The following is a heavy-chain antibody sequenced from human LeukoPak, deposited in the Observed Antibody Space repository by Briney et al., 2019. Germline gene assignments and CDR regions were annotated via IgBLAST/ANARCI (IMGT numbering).Heavy chain of an antibody. CDR1: GFTFSSYW. J-gene: IGHJ3*02. V-gene: IGHV3-7*03. CDR2: IMQDGSEK. Sequence: GGSLRLSCAASGFTFSSYWMSWVRQAPGKGLEWVANIMQDGSEKYYVDSVKGRFTISRDNAKNSLYLQMNSLRAEDTAVYYCARDRSERAFDIWGQGTMVTVSS. CDR3: ARDRSERAFDI. D-gene: IGHD3-3*01.